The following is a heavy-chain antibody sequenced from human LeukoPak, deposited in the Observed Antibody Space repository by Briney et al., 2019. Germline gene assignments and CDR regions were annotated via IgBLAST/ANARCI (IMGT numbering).Heavy chain of an antibody. CDR1: VYTFTGYY. CDR3: ARTGSYGDYVTFDY. Sequence: ASVKVSCKASVYTFTGYYIHWVRQAPGQGVEWMGWINPNSGGTNYAQNFQGRVTMTRNTSISTAYMELSRLRSDDTAVYYCARTGSYGDYVTFDYWGQGTLVTVSS. J-gene: IGHJ4*02. D-gene: IGHD4-17*01. V-gene: IGHV1-2*02. CDR2: INPNSGGT.